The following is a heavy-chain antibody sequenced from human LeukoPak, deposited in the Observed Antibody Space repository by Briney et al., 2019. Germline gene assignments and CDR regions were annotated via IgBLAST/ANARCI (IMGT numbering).Heavy chain of an antibody. CDR3: ARVRGGRSWYYYGMDV. D-gene: IGHD3-16*01. CDR2: ISYDGDNE. CDR1: GFTFSNFA. Sequence: GGSLRLSCAASGFTFSNFAMHWVRQAPGKGLEWVAVISYDGDNEYYADSVKGQFTISRDNSKDRLYLQINSLRPEDTAMYYCARVRGGRSWYYYGMDVWGRGTTVTVSS. J-gene: IGHJ6*02. V-gene: IGHV3-30-3*01.